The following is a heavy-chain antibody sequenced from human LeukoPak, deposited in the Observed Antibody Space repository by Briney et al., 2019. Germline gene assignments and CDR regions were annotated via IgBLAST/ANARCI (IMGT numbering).Heavy chain of an antibody. Sequence: SETLSLTCTVSGGSISSYYWSWIRQPPGKGLEWIGYIYYGGSTNYNPSLKSRVTISVDTSKNQFSLKLSSVTAADTAVYYCARVAAGDCYYYYYMDVWGKGTTVTVSS. J-gene: IGHJ6*03. CDR3: ARVAAGDCYYYYYMDV. CDR2: IYYGGST. CDR1: GGSISSYY. V-gene: IGHV4-59*01. D-gene: IGHD6-25*01.